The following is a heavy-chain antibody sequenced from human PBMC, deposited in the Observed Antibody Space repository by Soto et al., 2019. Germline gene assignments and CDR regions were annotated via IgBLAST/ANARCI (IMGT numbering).Heavy chain of an antibody. CDR3: TTAGTDFYYYCGMDV. V-gene: IGHV3-15*01. CDR1: GFTFSNAW. CDR2: IKSKTDGGTT. Sequence: EVQLVESGGGLVKPGGSLRLSCAASGFTFSNAWMSWVRQAPGKGLEWVGRIKSKTDGGTTDYAAPVKGRFTISRDDSKNTLYLQMNSLKPEDTAVYYCTTAGTDFYYYCGMDVWGQGTTVTVSS. J-gene: IGHJ6*02. D-gene: IGHD1-7*01.